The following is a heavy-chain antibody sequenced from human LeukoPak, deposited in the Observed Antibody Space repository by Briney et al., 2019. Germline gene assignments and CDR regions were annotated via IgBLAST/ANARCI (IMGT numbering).Heavy chain of an antibody. D-gene: IGHD2-2*01. J-gene: IGHJ4*02. CDR1: GGSVSSYY. CDR3: ARGPTYQPIDS. CDR2: IHYSGTT. V-gene: IGHV4-39*02. Sequence: PSETLSLTCTVSGGSVSSYYWGWIRQPPGKGLDWIASIHYSGTTYYNPSLKSRVTISVDTSKNHFSLKLSSVTAADTAVYYCARGPTYQPIDSWGQGTLVTVSS.